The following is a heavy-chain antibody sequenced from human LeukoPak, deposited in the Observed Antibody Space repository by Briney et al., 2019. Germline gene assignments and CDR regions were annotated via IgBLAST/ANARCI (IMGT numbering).Heavy chain of an antibody. J-gene: IGHJ4*02. CDR1: GYTFTNYG. CDR3: ARDLHWESCDRSTCSGLYYFDY. D-gene: IGHD3-16*01. Sequence: ASVKVSCKASGYTFTNYGITWVRQAPGQGLEWMGWISAYNGNTNYAQKFQGRVTMTTDTSTSTAYMELRSLRSDDTAVYYCARDLHWESCDRSTCSGLYYFDYWGQGTLVTVSP. CDR2: ISAYNGNT. V-gene: IGHV1-18*01.